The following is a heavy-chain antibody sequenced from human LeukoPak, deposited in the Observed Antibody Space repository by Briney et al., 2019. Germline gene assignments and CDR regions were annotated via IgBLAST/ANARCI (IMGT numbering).Heavy chain of an antibody. CDR3: AKTVTTVTMNYFDN. D-gene: IGHD4-17*01. CDR2: IYYSGST. CDR1: GGSISSGGYY. J-gene: IGHJ4*02. V-gene: IGHV4-31*03. Sequence: PSETLSLTCTVSGGSISSGGYYWSWIRQHPGKGLEWIGYIYYSGSTYYNPSLKSRVTISVDTSKNLLSLKLSSVTAADTAVYYCAKTVTTVTMNYFDNWGQGTLVTVSS.